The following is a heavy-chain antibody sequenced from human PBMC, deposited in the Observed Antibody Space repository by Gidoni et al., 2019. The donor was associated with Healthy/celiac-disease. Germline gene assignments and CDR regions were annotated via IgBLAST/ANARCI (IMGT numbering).Heavy chain of an antibody. CDR1: GYTFTSYY. CDR3: ARDDYGDYEDAFDI. CDR2: INPSGGST. J-gene: IGHJ3*02. D-gene: IGHD4-17*01. V-gene: IGHV1-46*01. Sequence: VQLVQSGAEVKKPGASGKVSCRDSGYTFTSYYMHWVRQAPGQGREWMGIINPSGGSTRYAQKFQGRATMTRDTSTSTVYMELSSLRSEDTAVYYCARDDYGDYEDAFDIWGQGTMVTVSS.